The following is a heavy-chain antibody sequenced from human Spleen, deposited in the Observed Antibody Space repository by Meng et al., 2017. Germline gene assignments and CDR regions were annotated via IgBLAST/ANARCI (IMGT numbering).Heavy chain of an antibody. CDR3: AKDYDVAVAGNDY. CDR2: IVGSGSGA. CDR1: GFTFSNYA. D-gene: IGHD6-19*01. V-gene: IGHV3-23*01. J-gene: IGHJ4*02. Sequence: GESLKISCAASGFTFSNYAMAWVRQAPGKGLEWVSAIVGSGSGAYYADSVMGRFTISRDNSRNTLLLQMDSLRDEDTAIYYCAKDYDVAVAGNDYWGQGTLVTVSS.